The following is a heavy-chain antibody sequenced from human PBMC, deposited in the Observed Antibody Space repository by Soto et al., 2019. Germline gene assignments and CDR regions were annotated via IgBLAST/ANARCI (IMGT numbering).Heavy chain of an antibody. CDR3: ARVGSRDAYNYVLDK. CDR1: GGIFSNFA. D-gene: IGHD3-16*01. J-gene: IGHJ4*02. V-gene: IGHV1-69*09. CDR2: IIPPLPTP. Sequence: QVQLVQSGPEVKKPGSSVKVSCTASGGIFSNFAVSWVRQAPGHGLEWMGRIIPPLPTPRHPQKFQGRVTIAAVKNIAYMELSSLTSDDTAVYYCARVGSRDAYNYVLDKWGQGKLVTVSS.